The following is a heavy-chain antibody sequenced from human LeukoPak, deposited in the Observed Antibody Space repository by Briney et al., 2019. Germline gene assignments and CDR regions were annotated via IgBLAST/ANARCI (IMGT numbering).Heavy chain of an antibody. D-gene: IGHD3-22*01. CDR3: ATYYYDSSGYSQVDY. Sequence: GEPMRISWQGSGYHFTSYWISWGRQMPGKGLEWMGRIDPSDSYTNYSPSFQGHVTISADKSISTAYLQWSSLKASDTAMYYCATYYYDSSGYSQVDYWGQGTLVTVSS. J-gene: IGHJ4*02. V-gene: IGHV5-10-1*01. CDR2: IDPSDSYT. CDR1: GYHFTSYW.